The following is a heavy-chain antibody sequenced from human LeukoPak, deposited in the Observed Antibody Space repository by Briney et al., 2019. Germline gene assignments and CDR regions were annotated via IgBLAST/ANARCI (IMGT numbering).Heavy chain of an antibody. V-gene: IGHV4-38-2*01. Sequence: PSETLSLTCAVSGYSISSGYYWGWIRQPPGKGLEWIGSIYHSGSTYYNPSLKSRVTISVDTSKNQFSLKLRSVNAADTAVYYCARLGSNWGSKWYFDYWGQGTLVTVSS. CDR1: GYSISSGYY. CDR3: ARLGSNWGSKWYFDY. CDR2: IYHSGST. J-gene: IGHJ4*02. D-gene: IGHD7-27*01.